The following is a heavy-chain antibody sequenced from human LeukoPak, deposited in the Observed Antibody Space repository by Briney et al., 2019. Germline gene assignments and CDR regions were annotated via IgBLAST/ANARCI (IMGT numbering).Heavy chain of an antibody. CDR1: GFTFSSYG. Sequence: GRSLRLSCAASGFTFSSYGMHWVRQAPGKGLEWVAVISYDGSNKYYADSVKGRFTISRDNSKNTLYLQMNSLRAEDTAVYYCAKALAAAVDYWGQGILVTVSS. D-gene: IGHD6-13*01. J-gene: IGHJ4*02. CDR2: ISYDGSNK. V-gene: IGHV3-30*18. CDR3: AKALAAAVDY.